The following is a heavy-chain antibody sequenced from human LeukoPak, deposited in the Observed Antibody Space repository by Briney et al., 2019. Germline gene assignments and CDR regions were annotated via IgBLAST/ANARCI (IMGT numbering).Heavy chain of an antibody. CDR3: ARARWYSCDY. J-gene: IGHJ4*02. CDR1: GFTFSGHW. D-gene: IGHD5-24*01. V-gene: IGHV3-74*01. CDR2: DGSGT. Sequence: PGGSLRLSCAVSGFTFSGHWMFWVRQAPGKGLEWVSSDGSGTGYTDSVKGRFTVSRDNARNTLYQQMNSLRAEDTAVYYCARARWYSCDYWGQGTLVTVSS.